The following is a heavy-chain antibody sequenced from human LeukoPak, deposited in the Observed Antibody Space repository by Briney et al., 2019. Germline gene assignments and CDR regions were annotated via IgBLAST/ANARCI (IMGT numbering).Heavy chain of an antibody. V-gene: IGHV3-74*01. J-gene: IGHJ4*02. Sequence: PGGSLRLSCAASGFTFSNAWMSWVRQAPGKGLVWVSRVTSNGGSTSYADSVKGRFTISRDNAKNSLYLQMNSLRAEDTAVYYCARRGAPNFDYWGQGTLVTVSS. D-gene: IGHD4/OR15-4a*01. CDR2: VTSNGGST. CDR3: ARRGAPNFDY. CDR1: GFTFSNAW.